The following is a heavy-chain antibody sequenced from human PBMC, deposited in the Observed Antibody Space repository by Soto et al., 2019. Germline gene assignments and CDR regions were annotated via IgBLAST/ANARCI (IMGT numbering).Heavy chain of an antibody. CDR3: ARRAAGKIGANNWFDP. CDR2: IYYSGST. D-gene: IGHD6-13*01. V-gene: IGHV4-61*01. J-gene: IGHJ5*02. Sequence: PSETLSLTCTVSGGSVSSGSYYWSWIRQPPGKGLEWIGYIYYSGSTNYNPSLKSRVTISVDTSKNQFSLKLSSVTAADTAVYYCARRAAGKIGANNWFDPWGQGTLVTVSS. CDR1: GGSVSSGSYY.